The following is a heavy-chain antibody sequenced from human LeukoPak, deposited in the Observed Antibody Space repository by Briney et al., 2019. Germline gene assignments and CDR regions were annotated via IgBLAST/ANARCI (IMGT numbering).Heavy chain of an antibody. CDR1: GFTFSSYA. V-gene: IGHV3-30*04. CDR2: ISYDGSNK. J-gene: IGHJ6*02. Sequence: GGSLRLSCAASGFTFSSYAMHWARQAPGKGLEWVAVISYDGSNKYYADSVKGRFTISRDNSKNTLYLQMNSLRAEDTAVYYCARGGNPPYYYYYGMDVWGQGTTVTVSS. D-gene: IGHD4-23*01. CDR3: ARGGNPPYYYYYGMDV.